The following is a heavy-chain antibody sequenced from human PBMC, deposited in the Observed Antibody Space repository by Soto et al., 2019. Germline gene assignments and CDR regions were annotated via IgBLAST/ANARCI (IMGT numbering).Heavy chain of an antibody. J-gene: IGHJ5*02. V-gene: IGHV3-23*01. CDR3: AKSFCSSSSCFFLWVDP. Sequence: SGGSLRLSCAASGFDFSSYAMSWVRQVPGKGLECISLISGTGIPTLYAESVKGRFSVSRDNSKDTLFLEMSNLGVDDTAMYYCAKSFCSSSSCFFLWVDPWGPGTLVTVSS. CDR2: ISGTGIPT. D-gene: IGHD2-2*01. CDR1: GFDFSSYA.